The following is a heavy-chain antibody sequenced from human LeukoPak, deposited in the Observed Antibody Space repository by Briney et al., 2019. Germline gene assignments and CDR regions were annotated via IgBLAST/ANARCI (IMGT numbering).Heavy chain of an antibody. CDR3: ARVIGPGSSIDY. J-gene: IGHJ4*02. D-gene: IGHD3-10*01. V-gene: IGHV4-31*03. CDR1: GTSISSGGYY. CDR2: IYHTGST. Sequence: SQTLSLTCTVSGTSISSGGYYWSWIRQHPGKGLECIAYIYHTGSTYYNPSLKSRVIISVDTSQNQFSLTRSSVTAADTAAYYCARVIGPGSSIDYWGQGTQVTVSS.